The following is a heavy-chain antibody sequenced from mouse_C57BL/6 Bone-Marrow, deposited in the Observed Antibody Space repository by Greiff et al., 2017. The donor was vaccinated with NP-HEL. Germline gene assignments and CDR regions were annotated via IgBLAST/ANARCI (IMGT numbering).Heavy chain of an antibody. CDR1: GYTFTSYW. V-gene: IGHV1-61*01. J-gene: IGHJ2*01. Sequence: QVQLQQPGAELVRPGSSVKLSCKASGYTFTSYWMDWVKQRPGQGLEWIGNIYPSDSETHYNQKFKDKATLTVDKSSSTAYMQLSSLTSEDSAVYYCARSATVVAVDDWGQGTTLTVSS. CDR2: IYPSDSET. D-gene: IGHD1-1*01. CDR3: ARSATVVAVDD.